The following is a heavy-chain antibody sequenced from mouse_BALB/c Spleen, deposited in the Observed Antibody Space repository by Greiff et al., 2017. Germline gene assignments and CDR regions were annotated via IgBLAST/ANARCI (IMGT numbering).Heavy chain of an antibody. Sequence: EVQGVESGGGLVKPGGSLKLSCAASGFTFSDYYMYWVRQTPEKRLEWVATISDGGSYTYYPDSVKGRFTISRDNAKNNLYLQMSSLKSEDTAMYYCARDYYGSSSEWFAYWGQGTLVTVSA. D-gene: IGHD1-1*01. CDR1: GFTFSDYY. J-gene: IGHJ3*01. CDR3: ARDYYGSSSEWFAY. CDR2: ISDGGSYT. V-gene: IGHV5-4*02.